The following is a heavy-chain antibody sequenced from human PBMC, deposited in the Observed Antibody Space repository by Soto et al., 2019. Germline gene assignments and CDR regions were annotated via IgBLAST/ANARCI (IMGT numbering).Heavy chain of an antibody. V-gene: IGHV3-30*03. CDR2: ISFDGGNK. D-gene: IGHD3-3*01. CDR3: ARGMTFFGQSIPGGVSGLDV. J-gene: IGHJ6*02. CDR1: GISFSSYS. Sequence: QVQLVESGGGVVQPGRSLRLSCAATGISFSSYSMNWVRQTPGKGLEWVAVISFDGGNKFYGDSVKGRFTVSRDISKNTLFRQMNSLRAEDTAVYYCARGMTFFGQSIPGGVSGLDVWGQGTTVTVS.